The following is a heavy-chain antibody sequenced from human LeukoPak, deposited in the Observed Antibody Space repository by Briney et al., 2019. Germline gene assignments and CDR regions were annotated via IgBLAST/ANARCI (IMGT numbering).Heavy chain of an antibody. CDR3: ARDSGDGYNSPIRGFDY. J-gene: IGHJ4*02. Sequence: SSETLSLTCTVSGGSISSGSYYWSWIRQPAGKGLEWIVRIYTSGSTNYNPSRKSRVTITEKTTKNQFSLKLSSVTAADTAVYYCARDSGDGYNSPIRGFDYWGQGTLVTVSS. D-gene: IGHD5-24*01. V-gene: IGHV4-61*02. CDR2: IYTSGST. CDR1: GGSISSGSYY.